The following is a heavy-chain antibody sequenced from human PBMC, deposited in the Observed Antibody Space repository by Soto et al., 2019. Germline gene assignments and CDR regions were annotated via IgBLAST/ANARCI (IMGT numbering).Heavy chain of an antibody. V-gene: IGHV3-48*01. CDR3: ARGAGDILTGRYYMDV. D-gene: IGHD3-9*01. CDR2: ISSSSTI. CDR1: GFTFSSYS. Sequence: GGSLRLSCAASGFTFSSYSMNWVRQAPGKGLEWVSYISSSSTIYYADSVKGRFTISRDNAKNSLYLQMNSLRAEDTAVYYCARGAGDILTGRYYMDVWGKGTTVTVSS. J-gene: IGHJ6*03.